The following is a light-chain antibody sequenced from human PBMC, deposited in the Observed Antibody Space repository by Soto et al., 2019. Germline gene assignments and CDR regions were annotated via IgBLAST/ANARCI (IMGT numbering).Light chain of an antibody. CDR2: GAS. CDR3: QQYDKWPPT. Sequence: EIEMPQSPATLSVSPGARATLSCRASQSVSSKLAWYQQRLGQAPRLLIYGASTRATGVPVRFRGSGSGTEFTLTISGLQSEDFAVYWCQQYDKWPPTFGGGTKVDIK. J-gene: IGKJ4*01. V-gene: IGKV3-15*01. CDR1: QSVSSK.